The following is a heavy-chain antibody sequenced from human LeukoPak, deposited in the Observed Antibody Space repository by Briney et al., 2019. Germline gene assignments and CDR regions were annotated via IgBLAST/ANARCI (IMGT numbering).Heavy chain of an antibody. CDR1: GYTFTSYG. Sequence: ASVKVSCKASGYTFTSYGISWVRQAPGQGLEWMGWISAYNGNTNYAQKLQGRVTMTRDTSTSTVYMELSSLRSEDTAVYYCAREPILGSSGFDPWGQGTLVTVSS. J-gene: IGHJ5*02. CDR2: ISAYNGNT. V-gene: IGHV1-18*01. CDR3: AREPILGSSGFDP. D-gene: IGHD2-15*01.